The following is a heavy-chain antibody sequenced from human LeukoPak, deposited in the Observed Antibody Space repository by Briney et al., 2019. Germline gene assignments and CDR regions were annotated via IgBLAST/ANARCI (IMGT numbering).Heavy chain of an antibody. CDR1: GFTVSDNY. V-gene: IGHV3-66*01. J-gene: IGHJ4*02. D-gene: IGHD3-16*01. CDR2: FYSGGST. CDR3: ARGFRLGEFDY. Sequence: GGSLRLSCAASGFTVSDNYMSWVRQAPGKGLEWVSVFYSGGSTFYADSVQGRFTISRDNSKNTLYLQMNSLRAEDTAVYYCARGFRLGEFDYWGQGTLVTVSS.